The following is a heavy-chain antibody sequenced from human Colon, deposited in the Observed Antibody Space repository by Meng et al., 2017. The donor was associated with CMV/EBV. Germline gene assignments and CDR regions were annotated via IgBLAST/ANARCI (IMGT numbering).Heavy chain of an antibody. Sequence: ASVKVSCKASGYTFATYDINWVRQAPGQGLEWMGWMNPKSGKTGYAQRFQGRVAMTSNISVNTAYMELSNLRSEDTAVYYCAILYYCTSTSCYIDYFDYWGQGTLVTVS. J-gene: IGHJ4*02. V-gene: IGHV1-8*02. CDR2: MNPKSGKT. CDR1: GYTFATYD. CDR3: AILYYCTSTSCYIDYFDY. D-gene: IGHD2-2*01.